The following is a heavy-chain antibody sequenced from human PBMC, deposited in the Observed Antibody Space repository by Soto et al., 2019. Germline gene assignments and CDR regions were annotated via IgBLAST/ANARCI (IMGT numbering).Heavy chain of an antibody. J-gene: IGHJ4*02. D-gene: IGHD1-7*01. CDR2: IYYSGST. Sequence: SETLSLTCTVSGGSISSGGYYWSWIRQHPGKGLEWIGYIYYSGSTYYNPSLKSRVTISVDTSKNQFSLKLSSVTAADTAVYYCARENLELRVLDYWGQGTLVTVSS. CDR3: ARENLELRVLDY. CDR1: GGSISSGGYY. V-gene: IGHV4-31*03.